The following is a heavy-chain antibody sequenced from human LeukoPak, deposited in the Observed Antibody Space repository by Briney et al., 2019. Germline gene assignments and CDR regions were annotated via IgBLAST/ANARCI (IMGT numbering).Heavy chain of an antibody. CDR3: ASSAPARGPDIVVVPAAIRPLDY. D-gene: IGHD2-2*01. J-gene: IGHJ4*02. CDR1: GGSFSGYY. Sequence: SSETLSLTCAVYGGSFSGYYLSWIRQPPGKGLEWIGEINHSGSTNYNPSLKSRVTISVDTSKNQFSLKLSSVTAADTAVYYCASSAPARGPDIVVVPAAIRPLDYWGQGTLVTVPS. V-gene: IGHV4-34*01. CDR2: INHSGST.